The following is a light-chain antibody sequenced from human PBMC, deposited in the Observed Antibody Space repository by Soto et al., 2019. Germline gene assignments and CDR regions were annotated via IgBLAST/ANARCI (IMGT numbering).Light chain of an antibody. V-gene: IGLV2-8*01. CDR3: SSYAGSSTYV. Sequence: QSPLTQPPSASGSPGQSVTISCTGTSSDVADYQYVSWYQQHPGKAPKLMIYEVNKRPSGIPDRFSGSKSGSTASLTVSGLQPEDEADYYCSSYAGSSTYVFGTGTKVTVL. CDR2: EVN. CDR1: SSDVADYQY. J-gene: IGLJ1*01.